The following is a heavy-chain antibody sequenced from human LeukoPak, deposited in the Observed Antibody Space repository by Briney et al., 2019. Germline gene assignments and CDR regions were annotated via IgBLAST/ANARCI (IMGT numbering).Heavy chain of an antibody. V-gene: IGHV4-61*02. CDR2: IYTSGST. CDR3: ARVRLAGTIDY. D-gene: IGHD3/OR15-3a*01. J-gene: IGHJ4*02. CDR1: GGSISSGGYS. Sequence: PSQTLSLTCAVSGGSISSGGYSWSWIRQPAGKGLEWIGRIYTSGSTNYNPSLKSRVTMSVDTSKNQFSLKLSSVTAADTAVYYCARVRLAGTIDYWGQGTLVTVSS.